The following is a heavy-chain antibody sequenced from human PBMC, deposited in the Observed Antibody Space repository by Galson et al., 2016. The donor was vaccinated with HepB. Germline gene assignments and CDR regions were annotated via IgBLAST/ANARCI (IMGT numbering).Heavy chain of an antibody. V-gene: IGHV4-59*08. J-gene: IGHJ4*02. CDR2: VSYSGST. D-gene: IGHD1-26*01. Sequence: SETLSLTCSVSGGSVTSYYWSWIRQPPGKGLDWIGYVSYSGSTNYNPSFKNRITMSLVTSRNQFSLKLNSVTAADTAVYYCARGGAPRAGYWGQGTLATVSS. CDR3: ARGGAPRAGY. CDR1: GGSVTSYY.